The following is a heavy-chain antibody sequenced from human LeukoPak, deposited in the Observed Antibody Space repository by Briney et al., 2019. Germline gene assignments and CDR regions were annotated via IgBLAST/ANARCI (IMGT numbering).Heavy chain of an antibody. J-gene: IGHJ6*02. CDR3: ARAYYDFWSGTKPTYGMDV. Sequence: PSETLSLTCTVSGGSFSSGSYYWSWIRQPPGKGLEWIGYIYYSGSTNYNPSLKSRVTISVDTSKNQFSLKLSSVTAADTAVYYCARAYYDFWSGTKPTYGMDVWGQGTTVTVSS. CDR2: IYYSGST. CDR1: GGSFSSGSYY. D-gene: IGHD3-3*01. V-gene: IGHV4-61*01.